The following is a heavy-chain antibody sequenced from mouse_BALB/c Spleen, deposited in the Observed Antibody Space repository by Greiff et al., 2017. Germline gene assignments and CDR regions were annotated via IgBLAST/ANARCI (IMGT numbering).Heavy chain of an antibody. CDR2: ISNLAYSI. V-gene: IGHV5-15*02. J-gene: IGHJ4*01. CDR3: ARDSMDY. CDR1: GFTFSDYG. Sequence: EVKLMESGGGLVQPGGSRKLSCAASGFTFSDYGMAWVRQAPGKGPEWVASISNLAYSIYYADTVTGRFTISRENAKNTLYLEMSSLRSEDTAMYYCARDSMDYWGQGTSVTVSS.